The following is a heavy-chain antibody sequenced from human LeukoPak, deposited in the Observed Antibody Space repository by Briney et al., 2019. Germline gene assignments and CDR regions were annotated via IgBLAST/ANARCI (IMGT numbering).Heavy chain of an antibody. D-gene: IGHD3-22*01. CDR2: ISDNGGTT. J-gene: IGHJ4*02. V-gene: IGHV3-23*01. CDR3: AKSRGMYDSSGWRTFDY. Sequence: SGGSLRLSCAASGFTFNIYTMSWVRQAPGKGLEWVSVISDNGGTTYYADSVKGRFTISRDNSKNTLYLQMNSLRAEDTAIYYCAKSRGMYDSSGWRTFDYWGQGTLVTVSS. CDR1: GFTFNIYT.